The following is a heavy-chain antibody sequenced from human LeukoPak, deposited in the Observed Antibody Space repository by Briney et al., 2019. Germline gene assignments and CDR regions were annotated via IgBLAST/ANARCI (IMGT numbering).Heavy chain of an antibody. V-gene: IGHV4-59*01. Sequence: PSETLSLTCTVSGGSISSYYWSWIRQPPGKGLEWIAYMYNSGSTNYNPSLKGRVTISIDTSKNQFSLKLSSLTAADAAIYYCARGIESYGDYGYWGQGILVTVSS. J-gene: IGHJ4*02. CDR1: GGSISSYY. CDR3: ARGIESYGDYGY. CDR2: MYNSGST. D-gene: IGHD4-17*01.